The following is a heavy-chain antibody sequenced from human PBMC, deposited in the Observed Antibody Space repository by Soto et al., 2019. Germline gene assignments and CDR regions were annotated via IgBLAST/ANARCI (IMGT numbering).Heavy chain of an antibody. J-gene: IGHJ6*03. D-gene: IGHD7-27*01. CDR3: ARDLSWGSNWYYYMDV. Sequence: EVQLVESGGGLVQPGVSLRLSCATSGFILSDCAMNWVRQAPGKGLEWVSNISSSSSVIDYADSVKGRFTVSRDNARNSLYLQMNSLRGEDTAVYYCARDLSWGSNWYYYMDVWGKGTTVTVSS. CDR2: ISSSSSVI. CDR1: GFILSDCA. V-gene: IGHV3-48*01.